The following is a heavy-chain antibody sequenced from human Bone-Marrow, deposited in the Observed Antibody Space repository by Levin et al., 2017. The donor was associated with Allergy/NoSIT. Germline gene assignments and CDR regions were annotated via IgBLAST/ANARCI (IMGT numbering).Heavy chain of an antibody. V-gene: IGHV1-69*13. Sequence: SVKVSCKASGGTFSSYAISWVRQAPGQGLEWMGGIIPIFGTANYAQKFQGRVTITADESTSTAYMELSSLRSEDTAVYYCARELKGYSSGWYSDAFDIWGQGTMVTVSS. CDR2: IIPIFGTA. J-gene: IGHJ3*02. CDR1: GGTFSSYA. CDR3: ARELKGYSSGWYSDAFDI. D-gene: IGHD6-19*01.